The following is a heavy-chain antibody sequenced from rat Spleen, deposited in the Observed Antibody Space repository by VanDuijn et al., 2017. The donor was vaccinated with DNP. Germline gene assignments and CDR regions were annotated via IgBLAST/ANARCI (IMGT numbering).Heavy chain of an antibody. CDR1: GYSITSNY. CDR3: TRGLRRVYWYFDF. V-gene: IGHV3-1*01. CDR2: INFSGTT. Sequence: EVQLQESGPGRVKPSQSLSLTCSVTGYSITSNYWAWIRRFPGNKMEWMGYINFSGTTNYNPSLKSRVSITSDTSKNQFFLHLNSVTTEDTATYYCTRGLRRVYWYFDFWGPGTMVTVSS. D-gene: IGHD1-11*01. J-gene: IGHJ1*01.